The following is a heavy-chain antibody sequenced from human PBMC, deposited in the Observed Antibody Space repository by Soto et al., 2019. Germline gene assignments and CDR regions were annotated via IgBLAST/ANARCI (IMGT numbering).Heavy chain of an antibody. CDR3: ARIRNCSGGSCYSIPFDY. J-gene: IGHJ4*02. CDR2: ISAYNGNT. V-gene: IGHV1-18*04. CDR1: VYTFTSYG. Sequence: GXSVKVSCKASVYTFTSYGISWVRQAPGQGLEWMGWISAYNGNTNYAQKLQGRVTMTTDTSTSTAYMELRSLRSDDTAVYYCARIRNCSGGSCYSIPFDYWGQGTLVTVSS. D-gene: IGHD2-15*01.